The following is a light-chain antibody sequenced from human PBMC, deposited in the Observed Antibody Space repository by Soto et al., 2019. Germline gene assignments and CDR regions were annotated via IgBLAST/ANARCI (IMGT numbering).Light chain of an antibody. CDR1: SGHSSYV. Sequence: QSVLTQSSSASASLGSSVKLTCTLSSGHSSYVIAWHQQQPGKAPRYLMKLEGSGSYNEGSGVPDRFSGSSSGADRYLSISNLQCEGEADYCWETWDSDPRVFGGGTKLTVL. J-gene: IGLJ2*01. CDR3: ETWDSDPRV. V-gene: IGLV4-60*02. CDR2: LEGSGSY.